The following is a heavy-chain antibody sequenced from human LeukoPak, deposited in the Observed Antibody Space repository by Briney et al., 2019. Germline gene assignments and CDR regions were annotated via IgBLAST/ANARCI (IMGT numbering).Heavy chain of an antibody. J-gene: IGHJ3*02. D-gene: IGHD2/OR15-2a*01. Sequence: GGSLRLSCAASGFTFSSDGMHWVRQALGKGLEWVAVISYDGSHKYYADFVKGRFTISRDNSKNTLYLQMNSLRAEDTAVYYCATASRLSYDTFEIWGQGTVVTVSS. CDR2: ISYDGSHK. V-gene: IGHV3-30*03. CDR1: GFTFSSDG. CDR3: ATASRLSYDTFEI.